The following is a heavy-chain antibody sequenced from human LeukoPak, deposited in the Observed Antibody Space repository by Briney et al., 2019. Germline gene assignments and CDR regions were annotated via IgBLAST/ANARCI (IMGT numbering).Heavy chain of an antibody. Sequence: GGSLRLSCATSGFTFSSYWMSWVRQAPGKGLEWVANINKDGSAKYYGDSVKGRFTISRDNSKNSLYLQMNSLRAEDTAVYYCATEHDIVRDYWGQGTLVTVSS. CDR1: GFTFSSYW. D-gene: IGHD2-15*01. CDR2: INKDGSAK. V-gene: IGHV3-7*01. CDR3: ATEHDIVRDY. J-gene: IGHJ4*02.